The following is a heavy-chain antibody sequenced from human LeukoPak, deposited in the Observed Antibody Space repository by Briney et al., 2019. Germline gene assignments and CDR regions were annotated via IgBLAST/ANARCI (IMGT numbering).Heavy chain of an antibody. D-gene: IGHD6-19*01. CDR2: ISYDGSNK. Sequence: GGSLRLSCAASGFTFNSYTVHWVRQAPGEGLEWVAVISYDGSNKYYADSMKGRFTVSRDNSKNTLYLQMNSLRAEDTAVYYCARASTRVVTVSITVAGTVDCWGQGTLVTVSS. V-gene: IGHV3-30-3*01. CDR1: GFTFNSYT. CDR3: ARASTRVVTVSITVAGTVDC. J-gene: IGHJ4*02.